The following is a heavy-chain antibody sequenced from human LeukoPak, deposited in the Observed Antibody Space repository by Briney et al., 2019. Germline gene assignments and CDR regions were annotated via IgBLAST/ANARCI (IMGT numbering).Heavy chain of an antibody. Sequence: SGGSLRLSCAASGFTFSSSAMSWVRQPPGKGLEWVSAISGSGGSTYYADSVKGRFTISRDKSKNTLYLQMNSLRADDTAVYYCAKHLATMITNFDYWGQGTLVAVSS. CDR2: ISGSGGST. D-gene: IGHD3-22*01. CDR1: GFTFSSSA. V-gene: IGHV3-23*01. J-gene: IGHJ4*02. CDR3: AKHLATMITNFDY.